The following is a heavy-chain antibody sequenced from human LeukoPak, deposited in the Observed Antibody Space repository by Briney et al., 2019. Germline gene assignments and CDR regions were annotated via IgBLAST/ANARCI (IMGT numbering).Heavy chain of an antibody. Sequence: PSETLSLTCTVSGYSISSGYYWGWIRQPPGKGLEWIGSIYHSGSTYYNPSLKSRVTISVDTSKNQFSLKLSSVTAADTAMYYRARVLIHPSGSYIRDYYYYYMDVWGKGTTVTVSS. J-gene: IGHJ6*03. V-gene: IGHV4-38-2*02. CDR2: IYHSGST. D-gene: IGHD1-26*01. CDR3: ARVLIHPSGSYIRDYYYYYMDV. CDR1: GYSISSGYY.